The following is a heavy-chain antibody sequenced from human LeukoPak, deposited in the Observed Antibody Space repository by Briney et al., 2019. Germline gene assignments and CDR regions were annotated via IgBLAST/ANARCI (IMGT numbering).Heavy chain of an antibody. CDR1: GFTFSSYS. V-gene: IGHV3-21*01. CDR2: ISSSSSYI. J-gene: IGHJ4*02. D-gene: IGHD3-22*01. Sequence: PGGSLRLSCAASGFTFSSYSMNWVRQAPGKGLEWVSSISSSSSYIYYADSVKGRFTISRDNAKNSLYLQMNSLRAEDTAVYYCARDPLSGGLLEDYWGQGTLVTVSS. CDR3: ARDPLSGGLLEDY.